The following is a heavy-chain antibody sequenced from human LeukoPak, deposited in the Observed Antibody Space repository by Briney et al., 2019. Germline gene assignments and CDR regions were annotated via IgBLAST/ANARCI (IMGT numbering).Heavy chain of an antibody. V-gene: IGHV4-31*03. D-gene: IGHD6-25*01. CDR2: IYYSGST. J-gene: IGHJ4*02. CDR3: ASLLISSGDY. CDR1: GGSISSGGYY. Sequence: SQTLSLTCTVSGGSISSGGYYWSRIRQHPGKGLEWIGYIYYSGSTYYNPSLKSRVTISVDTSKNQFSLKLSSVTAADTAVYYCASLLISSGDYWGQGTLVTVSS.